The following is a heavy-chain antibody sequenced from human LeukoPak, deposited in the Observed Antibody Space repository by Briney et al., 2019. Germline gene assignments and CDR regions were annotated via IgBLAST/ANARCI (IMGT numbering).Heavy chain of an antibody. J-gene: IGHJ4*02. Sequence: GESLKISCKGSGCSFTTYWIGWVRQMPGKGLEWMGIIYPGDSDTRYSPSFQGQVTISADKSISTAYLQWSSLKASDTAMYYCARTYCGGDCYYSYFDYWGQGTLVTVSS. V-gene: IGHV5-51*01. CDR1: GCSFTTYW. CDR3: ARTYCGGDCYYSYFDY. CDR2: IYPGDSDT. D-gene: IGHD2-21*02.